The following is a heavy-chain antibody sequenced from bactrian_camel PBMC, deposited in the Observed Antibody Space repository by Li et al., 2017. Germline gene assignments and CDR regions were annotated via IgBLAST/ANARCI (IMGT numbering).Heavy chain of an antibody. J-gene: IGHJ6*01. CDR3: AAGCKVAGTWSFESDFRY. CDR2: LSGHGVT. Sequence: QVQLVESGGGSAQPGGSLRLSCVASGYEFSTGCMGWFRQFPGKDRQVVAGLSGHGVTMYVDSVKGRFTISKDDAKNTLYLQMNSLKPDDSAMYYCAAGCKVAGTWSFESDFRYWGQGTQVTVS. CDR1: GYEFSTGC. V-gene: IGHV3S53*01. D-gene: IGHD1*01.